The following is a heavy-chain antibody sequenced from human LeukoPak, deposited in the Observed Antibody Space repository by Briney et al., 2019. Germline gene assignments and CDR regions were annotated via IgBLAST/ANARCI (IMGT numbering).Heavy chain of an antibody. CDR3: ARVGYDILRGGNWFDP. CDR1: GDSVSSNSAA. V-gene: IGHV6-1*01. CDR2: TYYRSKWYN. Sequence: SQTLSLTCAISGDSVSSNSAAWNWIRQSPSRGLEWLGRTYYRSKWYNDYAVSVKSRITINPDTSKNQFSLQLNSVTPEDTAVYYCARVGYDILRGGNWFDPWGQGTLVTVSS. D-gene: IGHD3-9*01. J-gene: IGHJ5*02.